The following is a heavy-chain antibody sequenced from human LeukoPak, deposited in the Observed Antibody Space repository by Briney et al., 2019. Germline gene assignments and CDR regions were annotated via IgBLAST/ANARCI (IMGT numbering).Heavy chain of an antibody. Sequence: SETLSLTCRVYGGSFTGYVWSWIRQPPGKGLEWIGEINHSGSTNYNPSLKSRVTISVDTSKNQFSLKLSSVTAADTAVYYCARGYGVPAAMFDYWGQGTLVTVSS. CDR1: GGSFTGYV. V-gene: IGHV4-34*01. CDR3: ARGYGVPAAMFDY. D-gene: IGHD2-2*01. CDR2: INHSGST. J-gene: IGHJ4*02.